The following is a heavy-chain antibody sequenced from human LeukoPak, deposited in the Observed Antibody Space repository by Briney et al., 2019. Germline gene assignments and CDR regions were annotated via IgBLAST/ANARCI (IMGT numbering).Heavy chain of an antibody. V-gene: IGHV4-4*09. J-gene: IGHJ4*02. CDR2: IYTSGNT. CDR1: GGSSSSYY. Sequence: PSETLSLTCTVSGGSSSSYYWSWIRQPPGKGLEWIGYIYTSGNTNYNPSLKSRVTLSVDTSKNQFSLKLSSVTAADTAVYYCVSARSNYIDYWGQGTLVTVSS. CDR3: VSARSNYIDY. D-gene: IGHD3-10*01.